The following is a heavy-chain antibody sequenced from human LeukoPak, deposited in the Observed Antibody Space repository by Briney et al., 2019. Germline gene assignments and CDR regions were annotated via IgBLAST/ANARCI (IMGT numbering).Heavy chain of an antibody. CDR2: SAPIGGST. CDR1: VYTFTIYY. V-gene: IGHV1-46*01. J-gene: IGHJ4*02. CDR3: AREGSSGWTFDY. D-gene: IGHD6-19*01. Sequence: ASEKLSCKASVYTFTIYYMHWVRHAPGQGLERMGVSAPIGGSTSYAQTFHGRVSMHMDRSMSTVYMELSSLRSEDRAVYYCAREGSSGWTFDYWGQGTLVTVPS.